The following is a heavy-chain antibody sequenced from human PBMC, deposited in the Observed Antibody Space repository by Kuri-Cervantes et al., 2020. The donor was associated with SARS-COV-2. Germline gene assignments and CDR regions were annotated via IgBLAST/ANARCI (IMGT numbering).Heavy chain of an antibody. CDR2: IRSKAYGGTT. V-gene: IGHV3-71*01. CDR3: ATQFAIFGVVYYFDY. Sequence: GESLKISCAASGFTFSDYYMSWVRQAPGKGLEWVGFIRSKAYGGTTEYAASVKGRFTISRDDSKSIAYLQMNSLKTEDTAVYYCATQFAIFGVVYYFDYWGQGTLVTVSS. CDR1: GFTFSDYY. D-gene: IGHD3-3*01. J-gene: IGHJ4*02.